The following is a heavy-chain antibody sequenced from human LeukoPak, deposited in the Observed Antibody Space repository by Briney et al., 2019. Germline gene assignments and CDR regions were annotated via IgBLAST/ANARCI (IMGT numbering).Heavy chain of an antibody. V-gene: IGHV4-34*01. CDR3: ASLLVDTAMAPRDY. D-gene: IGHD5-18*01. CDR1: GGSFSGYY. CDR2: INHSGST. J-gene: IGHJ4*02. Sequence: SETLSLTCAVYGGSFSGYYWSWIRQPPGKGLEWTGEINHSGSTNYNPSLKSRVTISVDTSKNQFSLKLSSVTAADTAAYYCASLLVDTAMAPRDYWGQGTLVTVSS.